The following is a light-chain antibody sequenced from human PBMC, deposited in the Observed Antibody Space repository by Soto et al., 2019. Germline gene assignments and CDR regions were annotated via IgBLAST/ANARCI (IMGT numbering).Light chain of an antibody. V-gene: IGKV2-28*01. Sequence: DIVMTQAPLSLPVTPGEPASISCRSSQSLLHSNGYNYLAWYLQKPGQSPQLLIYLGSNRASGVPDTFSGSGSGTDLTLKISRVESEDVGDYYCMQRQQSWTFGQGTKVEIK. CDR1: QSLLHSNGYNY. CDR2: LGS. J-gene: IGKJ1*01. CDR3: MQRQQSWT.